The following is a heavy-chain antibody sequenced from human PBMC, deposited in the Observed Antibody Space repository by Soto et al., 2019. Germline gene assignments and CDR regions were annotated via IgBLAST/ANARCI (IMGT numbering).Heavy chain of an antibody. Sequence: EVQLLESGGGLVQPGGSLRLSCTASGFTFSTYGMSWVRQAPGKGLEWVSSLSGDGTTTYYIDSVKGRFTISRDNSRNTLSLQMNSLRTKGTVVYYCAKDISFDTSAYNYWGQGILVTVSS. CDR1: GFTFSTYG. V-gene: IGHV3-23*01. J-gene: IGHJ4*02. CDR3: AKDISFDTSAYNY. D-gene: IGHD3-22*01. CDR2: LSGDGTTT.